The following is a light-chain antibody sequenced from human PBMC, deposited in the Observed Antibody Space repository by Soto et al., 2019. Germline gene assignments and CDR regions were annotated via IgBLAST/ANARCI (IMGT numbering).Light chain of an antibody. CDR1: TSNIGTYD. CDR2: ADN. J-gene: IGLJ2*01. CDR3: QSYDGTLSAPV. Sequence: QSVLTQPPSVSGAPGQRVTISCIGSTSNIGTYDVHWYQQFPGTAPKLLIYADNNRPSGVTDRFSGSKSGTSASLAISGLQAEDEAVYSCQSYDGTLSAPVFGGGTKLTVL. V-gene: IGLV1-40*01.